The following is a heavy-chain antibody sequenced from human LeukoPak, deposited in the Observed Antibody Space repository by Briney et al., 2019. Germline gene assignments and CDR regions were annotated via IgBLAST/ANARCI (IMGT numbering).Heavy chain of an antibody. J-gene: IGHJ4*01. D-gene: IGHD3-22*01. V-gene: IGHV1-69*15. CDR3: ATKTHYFDNSGYPFDY. CDR2: IIPISGTA. CDR1: GDTFSTYA. Sequence: ASVTVSCTASGDTFSTYAISWVRLAPGQGLKWMGRIIPISGTAEYAEKFQGRVTITADESTSTAYMELSSLRSEDTAVYYCATKTHYFDNSGYPFDYWGQGTLVTVSS.